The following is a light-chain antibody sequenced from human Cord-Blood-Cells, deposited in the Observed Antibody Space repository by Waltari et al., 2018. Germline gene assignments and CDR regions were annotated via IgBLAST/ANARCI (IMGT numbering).Light chain of an antibody. V-gene: IGKV1-5*01. J-gene: IGKJ1*01. Sequence: DIQMTQSPSTLSASVGDSVTITCRASQSISSWLAWYQQKPGKAPKLLIYDASSLESGVPSRFSGSGSGTEFTLTTSSLQPDDFATYYCQQYNSYSGTFGQGTKVEIK. CDR2: DAS. CDR3: QQYNSYSGT. CDR1: QSISSW.